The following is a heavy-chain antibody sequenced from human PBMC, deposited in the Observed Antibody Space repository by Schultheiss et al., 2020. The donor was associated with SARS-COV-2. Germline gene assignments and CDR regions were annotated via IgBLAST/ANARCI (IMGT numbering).Heavy chain of an antibody. CDR1: GFTFSSYW. CDR2: INSDGSST. CDR3: TTDGWFGVVIIDFQH. D-gene: IGHD3-3*01. V-gene: IGHV3-74*01. Sequence: GGSLRLSCAASGFTFSSYWMHWVRQAPGKGLVWVSRINSDGSSTSYADSVKGRFTISRDNAKNTLYLQMNSLKTEDTAVYYCTTDGWFGVVIIDFQHWGQGTLVTVSS. J-gene: IGHJ1*01.